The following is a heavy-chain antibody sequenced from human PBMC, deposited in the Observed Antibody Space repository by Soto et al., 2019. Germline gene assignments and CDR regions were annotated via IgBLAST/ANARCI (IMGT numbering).Heavy chain of an antibody. D-gene: IGHD1-26*01. CDR2: IYYSGST. CDR3: GRELGVGAPNDS. J-gene: IGHJ4*02. CDR1: GGSISSYY. V-gene: IGHV4-59*08. Sequence: QVQLQESGPGLVKPSETLSLTCTVSGGSISSYYWSWIRQPPGKGLEWIGYIYYSGSTNYNPPLKTRVTSPVETATTHFSRKLSCVTAAATCGYYCGRELGVGAPNDSWGKGTLVTVYS.